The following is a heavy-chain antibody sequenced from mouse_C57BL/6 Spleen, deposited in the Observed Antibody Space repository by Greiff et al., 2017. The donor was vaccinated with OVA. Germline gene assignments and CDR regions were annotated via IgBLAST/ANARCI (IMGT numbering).Heavy chain of an antibody. J-gene: IGHJ4*01. CDR2: IYWDDDK. D-gene: IGHD2-4*01. Sequence: QVTLKVCGPGILQSSQTLSLTCSFSGFSLSTSGMGVSWIRQPSGKGLEWLAHIYWDDDKRYNPSLKSRLTISKDTSRNQVFLKITSVDTADTATYYCARLIYYDYDVKAMDYWGQGTSVTVSS. CDR1: GFSLSTSGMG. V-gene: IGHV8-12*01. CDR3: ARLIYYDYDVKAMDY.